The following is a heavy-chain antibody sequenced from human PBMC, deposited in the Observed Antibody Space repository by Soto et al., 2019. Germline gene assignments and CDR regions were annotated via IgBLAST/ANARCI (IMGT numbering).Heavy chain of an antibody. CDR2: ISAYNGNT. CDR1: GYTFTSYG. J-gene: IGHJ4*02. CDR3: ARDLVDNSLPPYFDY. D-gene: IGHD1-20*01. V-gene: IGHV1-18*01. Sequence: ASVKVSCKASGYTFTSYGISWVRQAPGQGLEWMGWISAYNGNTNYAQKLQGRVTMTTDTSTSTAYMELRSLRSDDTAVYYCARDLVDNSLPPYFDYWGQGTLVTVSS.